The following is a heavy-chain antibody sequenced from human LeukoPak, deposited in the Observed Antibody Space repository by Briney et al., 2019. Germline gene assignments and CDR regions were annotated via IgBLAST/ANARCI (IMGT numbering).Heavy chain of an antibody. Sequence: ASVKVSCKASGYTFTIYGISWVRQAPGQGLEWMGWISAYNGNTNYAQKLQGRVTMTTDTSTSTAYMELRSLRSDDTAVYYCAREATYYYYYYMDVWGKGTTVTISS. J-gene: IGHJ6*03. CDR2: ISAYNGNT. CDR3: AREATYYYYYYMDV. V-gene: IGHV1-18*01. CDR1: GYTFTIYG.